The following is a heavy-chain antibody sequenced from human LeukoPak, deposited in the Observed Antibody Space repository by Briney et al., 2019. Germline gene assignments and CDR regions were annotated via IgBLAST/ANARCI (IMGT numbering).Heavy chain of an antibody. CDR1: GFTFSNYG. V-gene: IGHV3-30*02. CDR2: VRSDGDIK. CDR3: AKDLPAAYFDY. Sequence: GGSLRLSCAASGFTFSNYGMHWVRQAPGKGLEWVAIVRSDGDIKYYADSVKGRFTISRDNSRTTLYLQMNSLRAEDTAVYHCAKDLPAAYFDYWGQGTLVTVSS. D-gene: IGHD2-2*01. J-gene: IGHJ4*02.